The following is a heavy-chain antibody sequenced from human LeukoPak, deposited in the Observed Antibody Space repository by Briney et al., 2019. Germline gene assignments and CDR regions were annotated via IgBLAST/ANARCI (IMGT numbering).Heavy chain of an antibody. CDR2: IYYSGST. CDR3: ARQGLRGEWELSEFDY. Sequence: SETLSLTCTVSGGSISSYYWSWIRQPPGKGLEWIGYIYYSGSTNYNPSLKSRVTISVDPSKDQFSLKLSSVTAADTAVYYCARQGLRGEWELSEFDYWGQGTLVTVSS. CDR1: GGSISSYY. D-gene: IGHD1-26*01. J-gene: IGHJ4*02. V-gene: IGHV4-59*08.